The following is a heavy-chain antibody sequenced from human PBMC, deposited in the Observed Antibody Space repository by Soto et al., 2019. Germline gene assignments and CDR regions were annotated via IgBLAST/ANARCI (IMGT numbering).Heavy chain of an antibody. CDR2: IKSETDGGTA. CDR3: TTGIYYDLLTGYHDVAY. J-gene: IGHJ4*02. V-gene: IGHV3-15*01. CDR1: GFNLSHPW. D-gene: IGHD3-9*01. Sequence: NPGGSLRLSCAASGFNLSHPWMTWVRQAAGKGLEWVGRIKSETDGGTADYAAPVKGRITISRDDSKNTVYLQMNSLKTEDTAVYYCTTGIYYDLLTGYHDVAYWGQGTLVTVSS.